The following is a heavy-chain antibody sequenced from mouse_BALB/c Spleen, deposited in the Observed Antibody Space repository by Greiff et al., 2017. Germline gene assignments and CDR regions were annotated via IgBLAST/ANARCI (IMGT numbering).Heavy chain of an antibody. Sequence: VQLKQSGAELVKPGASVKLSCTASGFNIKDTYMHWVKQRPEQGLEWIGRIDPANGNTKYDPKFQGKATITADTSSNTAYLQLSSLTSEDTAVYYCARSGGSITPYYFDYWGQGTTLTVSS. V-gene: IGHV14-3*02. CDR1: GFNIKDTY. J-gene: IGHJ2*01. CDR2: IDPANGNT. D-gene: IGHD1-1*01. CDR3: ARSGGSITPYYFDY.